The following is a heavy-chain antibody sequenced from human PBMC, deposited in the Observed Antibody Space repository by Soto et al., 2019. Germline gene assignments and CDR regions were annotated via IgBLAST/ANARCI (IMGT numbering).Heavy chain of an antibody. CDR3: ARGDYGGNSGPGIYFDY. Sequence: ASVKVSCKASGYTFTSYYMHWVRQAPGQGLEWMGIINPSGGSTSYAQKFQGRVTMTRDTSTSTVYMELSSLRSEDTAVYYCARGDYGGNSGPGIYFDYWRQGTLVTVSS. CDR2: INPSGGST. D-gene: IGHD4-17*01. J-gene: IGHJ4*02. CDR1: GYTFTSYY. V-gene: IGHV1-46*01.